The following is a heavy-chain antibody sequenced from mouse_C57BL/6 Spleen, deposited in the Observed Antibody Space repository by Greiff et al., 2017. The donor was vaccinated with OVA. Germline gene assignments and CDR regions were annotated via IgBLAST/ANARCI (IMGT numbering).Heavy chain of an antibody. V-gene: IGHV1-15*01. CDR1: GYTFTDYE. D-gene: IGHD1-1*01. Sequence: VQLQQSGAELVRPGASVTLSCKASGYTFTDYEMHWVKQTPVHGLEWIGAIDPETGGTAYNQKFKGKAILTADKSSSTAYMELRSLTSEDSAVYYCTRGRERYYVDAMDYWGQGTSVTVSS. CDR2: IDPETGGT. J-gene: IGHJ4*01. CDR3: TRGRERYYVDAMDY.